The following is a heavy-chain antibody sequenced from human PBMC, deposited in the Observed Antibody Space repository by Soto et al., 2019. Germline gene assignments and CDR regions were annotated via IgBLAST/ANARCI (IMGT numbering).Heavy chain of an antibody. J-gene: IGHJ4*02. CDR1: RGTFNRYA. Sequence: QVQLVQSGAEVKKPGSSVKVSCLASRGTFNRYAINWVRQAPGHGLEWLGALVPQFGTPNYAQKFQDRVTIVADESTNTRAMELRGLTSADTAVYYCARQNRDTPMVPFDVWGQGTLVTVSS. CDR3: ARQNRDTPMVPFDV. V-gene: IGHV1-69*01. CDR2: LVPQFGTP. D-gene: IGHD5-18*01.